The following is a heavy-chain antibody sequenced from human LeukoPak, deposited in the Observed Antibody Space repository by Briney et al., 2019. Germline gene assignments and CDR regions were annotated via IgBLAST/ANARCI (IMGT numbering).Heavy chain of an antibody. CDR2: IYYSGST. CDR3: ARWESFFDSGPEGRYFDL. J-gene: IGHJ2*01. Sequence: PSETLSLTCTVTGGSISSYYWSWIRQPPGKGLEWIGYIYYSGSTNYNPSLKSRVTISVDTSKNQFSLKLSSVTAADTAVYYCARWESFFDSGPEGRYFDLWGRGTLVTVSS. D-gene: IGHD3-9*01. CDR1: GGSISSYY. V-gene: IGHV4-59*01.